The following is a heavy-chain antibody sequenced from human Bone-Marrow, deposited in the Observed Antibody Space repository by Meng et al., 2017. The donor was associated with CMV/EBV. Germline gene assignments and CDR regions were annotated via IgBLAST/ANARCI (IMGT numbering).Heavy chain of an antibody. CDR2: IYSGGST. CDR3: ARASPPDPFTIFGVGWGAFDI. D-gene: IGHD3-3*01. CDR1: GFTVSSNY. V-gene: IGHV3-53*01. J-gene: IGHJ3*02. Sequence: GESLKISCAASGFTVSSNYMSWVRQAPGKGLEWVSVIYSGGSTYYADSVKGRFTISRDNSKNTLYLQMNSLRAEDTAVYYCARASPPDPFTIFGVGWGAFDIWGQETMVTVSS.